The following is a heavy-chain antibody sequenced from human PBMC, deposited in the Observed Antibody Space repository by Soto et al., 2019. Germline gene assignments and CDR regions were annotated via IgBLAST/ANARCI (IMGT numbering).Heavy chain of an antibody. CDR1: GFTFSSYA. J-gene: IGHJ4*02. Sequence: SGGSLILSCAASGFTFSSYAMSWVRQAPGKGLEWVSAISGSGGSTYYADSVKGRFTISRDNSKNTLYLQMNSLRAEDTAVYYCAKVPLQDYYDSSGYYYRPYYFDYWGQGTLVTVSS. D-gene: IGHD3-22*01. V-gene: IGHV3-23*01. CDR3: AKVPLQDYYDSSGYYYRPYYFDY. CDR2: ISGSGGST.